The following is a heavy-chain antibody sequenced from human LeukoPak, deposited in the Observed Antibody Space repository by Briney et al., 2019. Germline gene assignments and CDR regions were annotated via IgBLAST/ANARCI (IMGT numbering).Heavy chain of an antibody. CDR3: ARDRGIAARPDHFFDY. CDR1: GGTFSSYA. V-gene: IGHV1-69*05. Sequence: ASVKVSCKASGGTFSSYAISWVRQAPGQGLEWMGGIIPIFGTANYAQKFQGRVTITTDESTSTAYMELSSLRSEDTAVYYCARDRGIAARPDHFFDYWGQGTLVTVSS. CDR2: IIPIFGTA. J-gene: IGHJ4*02. D-gene: IGHD6-6*01.